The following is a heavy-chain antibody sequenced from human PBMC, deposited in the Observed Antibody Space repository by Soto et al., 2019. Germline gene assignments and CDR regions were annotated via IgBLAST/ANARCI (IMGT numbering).Heavy chain of an antibody. J-gene: IGHJ4*02. CDR2: IYYSGST. CDR1: GGSXSSGGYY. V-gene: IGHV4-31*03. CDR3: ARGDTAMTLDY. Sequence: PSETLSLTCTVSGGSXSSGGYYWSWIRQHPGKGLEWIGYIYYSGSTYYNPSLKSRVTISVDTSKNQFSLKLSSVTAADTAVYYCARGDTAMTLDYWGQGTLVTVSS. D-gene: IGHD5-18*01.